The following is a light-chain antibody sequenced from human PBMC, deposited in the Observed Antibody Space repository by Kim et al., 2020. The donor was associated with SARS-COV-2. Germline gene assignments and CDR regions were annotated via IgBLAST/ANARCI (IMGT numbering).Light chain of an antibody. CDR2: GNS. CDR3: QSYDSSLSGGV. V-gene: IGLV1-40*01. J-gene: IGLJ3*02. CDR1: SSNIGAGYD. Sequence: QRVTISCTGSSSNIGAGYDVHWYQQLPGTAPKLLIYGNSNRPSGVPDRFSGSKSGTSASLAITGLQAGDEADYYCQSYDSSLSGGVFGGGTQLTVL.